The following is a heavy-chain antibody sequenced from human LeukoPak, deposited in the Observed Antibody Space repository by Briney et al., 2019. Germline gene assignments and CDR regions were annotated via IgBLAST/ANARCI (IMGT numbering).Heavy chain of an antibody. Sequence: GSLRLSCAASGFTFSSYWMSWVRQATGKGLEWVANIKQDGSEKYYVDSVKGRFTISRDNAKNSLYLQMNSLRAEDTAVYYCARLRKGYCTNGVCYYTFFDYWGQGTLVTVSS. V-gene: IGHV3-7*01. CDR3: ARLRKGYCTNGVCYYTFFDY. J-gene: IGHJ4*02. D-gene: IGHD2-8*01. CDR2: IKQDGSEK. CDR1: GFTFSSYW.